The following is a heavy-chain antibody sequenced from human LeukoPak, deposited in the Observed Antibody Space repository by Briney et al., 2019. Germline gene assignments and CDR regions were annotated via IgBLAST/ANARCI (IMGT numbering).Heavy chain of an antibody. CDR3: ARDRGVAAHDY. CDR2: IYSGGTT. J-gene: IGHJ4*02. CDR1: GFTVSTNY. Sequence: GGSLRLSCAASGFTVSTNYMSWVRQAPGKGLEWVSVIYSGGTTYYADSVKGRFTISRDNSKNTLYLKMNSLSAEDTAVYYCARDRGVAAHDYWGQGTLVTVSS. D-gene: IGHD6-13*01. V-gene: IGHV3-66*01.